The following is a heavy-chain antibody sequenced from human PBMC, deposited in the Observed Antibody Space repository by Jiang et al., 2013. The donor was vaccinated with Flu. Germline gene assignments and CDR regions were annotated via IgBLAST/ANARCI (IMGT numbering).Heavy chain of an antibody. CDR1: GGSISSYY. D-gene: IGHD6-13*01. Sequence: ETLSLTCTVSGGSISSYYWSWIRQPPGKGLEWIGYIYYMGAPTTNPSLKSRVTISVDTSKNQFSLKLSSVTAADTAVYYCARKIAAAAPFDYWGQGTLVTVSS. V-gene: IGHV4-59*08. CDR2: IYYMGAP. J-gene: IGHJ4*02. CDR3: ARKIAAAAPFDY.